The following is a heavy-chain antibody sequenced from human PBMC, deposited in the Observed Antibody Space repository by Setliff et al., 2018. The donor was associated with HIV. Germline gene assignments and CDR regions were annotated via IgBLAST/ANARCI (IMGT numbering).Heavy chain of an antibody. CDR3: ASTGLLLPRFGASYYYYGMDV. V-gene: IGHV3-48*03. J-gene: IGHJ6*02. Sequence: GGSLRLSCAASGFTFSSYEMNWVRQAPGKGLEWVSYISSSGSTIYSADSVKGRFTISRDDSKNSLYLQMNSLRAEDTAGYFCASTGLLLPRFGASYYYYGMDVWGQGTTVTVSS. D-gene: IGHD2-21*01. CDR2: ISSSGSTI. CDR1: GFTFSSYE.